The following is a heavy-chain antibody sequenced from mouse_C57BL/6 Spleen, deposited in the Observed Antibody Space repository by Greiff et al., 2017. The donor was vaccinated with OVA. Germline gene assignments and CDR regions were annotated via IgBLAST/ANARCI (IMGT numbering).Heavy chain of an antibody. D-gene: IGHD1-1*01. CDR2: FYPGSGSI. Sequence: VKLQESGAELVKPGASVKLSCKASGYTFTEYTIHWVKQRSGQGLEWIGWFYPGSGSIKYNEKFKDKATLTADKSSSTVYMELSRLTSEDSAVYFCARHEEGDYGSLRWYFDVWGTGTTVTVSS. CDR1: GYTFTEYT. J-gene: IGHJ1*03. CDR3: ARHEEGDYGSLRWYFDV. V-gene: IGHV1-62-2*01.